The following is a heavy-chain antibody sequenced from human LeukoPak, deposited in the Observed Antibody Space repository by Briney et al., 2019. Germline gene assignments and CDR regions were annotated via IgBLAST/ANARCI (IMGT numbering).Heavy chain of an antibody. D-gene: IGHD3-10*01. CDR2: IYHSGST. J-gene: IGHJ6*02. V-gene: IGHV4-38-2*02. CDR1: GYSISSGYY. Sequence: PSETLSLTCTVSGYSISSGYYWGWIRQPPGKGLEWIGSIYHSGSTYYNPSLKSRVTISVDTSKNQFSLKLSSVTAADTAVYYCAREGAGDPPVYYYYGMDVWGQGTTVTVSS. CDR3: AREGAGDPPVYYYYGMDV.